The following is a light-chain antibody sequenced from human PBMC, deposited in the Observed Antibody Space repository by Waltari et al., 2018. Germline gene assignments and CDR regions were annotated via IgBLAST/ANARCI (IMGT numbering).Light chain of an antibody. CDR3: QQSFFSPDN. V-gene: IGKV1-39*01. CDR1: KSISTS. J-gene: IGKJ2*01. CDR2: AAS. Sequence: DIQMTQSPASLAASLGDIVTITCRASKSISTSLNWYQQKPGIAPKLLTYAASDLQSGVPSRFSGRGSGTDFTLTISSLQPEDFATYYCQQSFFSPDNFGQGTKLEIK.